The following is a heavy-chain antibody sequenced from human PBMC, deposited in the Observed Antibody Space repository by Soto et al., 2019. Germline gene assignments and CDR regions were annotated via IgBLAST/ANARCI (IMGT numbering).Heavy chain of an antibody. CDR2: ISYDGSNK. V-gene: IGHV3-30*18. CDR1: GFTFSSYG. Sequence: QVQLVESGGGVVQPGRSLRLSCAASGFTFSSYGMHWVRQAPGKGLEWVAVISYDGSNKYYADSVKGRFTISRDNSKNTLYLQMNSLRAEDTAVYYCAKDLVPYSSGWGDAFDIWGQGTMVTVSS. J-gene: IGHJ3*02. D-gene: IGHD6-19*01. CDR3: AKDLVPYSSGWGDAFDI.